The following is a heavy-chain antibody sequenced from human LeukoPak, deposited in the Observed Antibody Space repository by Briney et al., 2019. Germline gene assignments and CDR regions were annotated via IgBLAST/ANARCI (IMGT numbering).Heavy chain of an antibody. CDR1: GFTFSDYY. CDR2: ISPSGSTI. CDR3: VPYSSSSGTLNY. V-gene: IGHV3-11*04. D-gene: IGHD6-6*01. Sequence: GGSLRLSCAASGFTFSDYYMSWIRQAPGKGLEWASHISPSGSTIYYADSVKGRFTISRDNAENSLYLQMNSLRAEDTAVYYCVPYSSSSGTLNYWGQGALVTVSS. J-gene: IGHJ4*02.